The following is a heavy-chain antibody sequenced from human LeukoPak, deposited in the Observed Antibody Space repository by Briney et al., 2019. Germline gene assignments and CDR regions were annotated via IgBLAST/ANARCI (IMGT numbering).Heavy chain of an antibody. V-gene: IGHV3-7*01. J-gene: IGHJ4*02. CDR1: GFTFSSYW. CDR2: IKQDGSEK. CDR3: ARSWGLTITSCHDY. Sequence: GGSLRLSCAASGFTFSSYWMSWVRQAPGKGLEWVANIKQDGSEKYYVDSVMGRFTISRDNAKNSLSLQINSLRAEDTAVYFCARSWGLTITSCHDYWGQGTLVTVSS. D-gene: IGHD2-2*01.